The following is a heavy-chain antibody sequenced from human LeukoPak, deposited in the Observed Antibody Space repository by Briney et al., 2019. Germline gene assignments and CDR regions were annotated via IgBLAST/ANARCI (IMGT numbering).Heavy chain of an antibody. V-gene: IGHV4-34*01. CDR1: GESFSGYY. D-gene: IGHD3-10*01. Sequence: SETLSLTCAVYGESFSGYYWSWIRQPPGEGLEWIGEINHSGSTNYNPSLKSRVTISVDTSKNQFSLKLSSVTAADTAVYYCARPYYYGSGSYSYWGQGTLVTVSS. J-gene: IGHJ4*02. CDR2: INHSGST. CDR3: ARPYYYGSGSYSY.